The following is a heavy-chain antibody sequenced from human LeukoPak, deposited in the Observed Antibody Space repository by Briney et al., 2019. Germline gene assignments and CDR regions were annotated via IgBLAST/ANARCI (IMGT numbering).Heavy chain of an antibody. D-gene: IGHD3-22*01. V-gene: IGHV1-24*01. J-gene: IGHJ2*01. CDR1: GYTLTELS. CDR3: ATDLSYYYDSSGYWYFDL. Sequence: ASVKVSCKVSGYTLTELSMHWVRQAPGKGLEWMGDFDPEDGETIYAQKFQGRVTMTEDTSTDTTYMKLSSLRSEDTAVYYCATDLSYYYDSSGYWYFDLRGRGTLVTVSS. CDR2: FDPEDGET.